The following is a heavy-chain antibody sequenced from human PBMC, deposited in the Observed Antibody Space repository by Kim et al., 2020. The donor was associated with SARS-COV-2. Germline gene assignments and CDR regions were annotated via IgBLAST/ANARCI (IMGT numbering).Heavy chain of an antibody. CDR3: ARASRQWLVRPIFYYFDY. CDR1: GGSFSGYY. Sequence: SETLSLTCAVYGGSFSGYYWSWIRQPPGKGLEWIGEINHSGSTNYNPSLKSRVTISVDTSKNQFSLKLSSVTAADTAVYYCARASRQWLVRPIFYYFDYWGQETLVTVSS. CDR2: INHSGST. D-gene: IGHD6-19*01. J-gene: IGHJ4*02. V-gene: IGHV4-34*01.